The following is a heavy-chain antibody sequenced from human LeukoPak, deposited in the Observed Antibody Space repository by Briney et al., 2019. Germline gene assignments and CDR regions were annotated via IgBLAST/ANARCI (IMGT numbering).Heavy chain of an antibody. V-gene: IGHV3-48*02. D-gene: IGHD6-13*01. J-gene: IGHJ4*02. CDR2: ISGSSSTI. CDR1: GFTFSYYR. Sequence: PGRSLRLSCAASGFTFSYYRMNWVRQAPGKGQEWVSHISGSSSTIYYSDSVRGRFTVSRDNANNSLYLQMNSLRDEDTAVYYCARDMGSGSWPYFDYWGQGTLVTVSS. CDR3: ARDMGSGSWPYFDY.